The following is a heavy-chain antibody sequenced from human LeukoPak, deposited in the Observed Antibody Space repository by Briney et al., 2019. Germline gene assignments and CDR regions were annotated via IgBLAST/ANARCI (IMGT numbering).Heavy chain of an antibody. D-gene: IGHD1-26*01. Sequence: GGSLRLSCPSTGFTFSTYWMDWLRQAPGKGLEWVANIKGDESAKHQADSVKGRFTISRDNAQNSVYLQMPSLRGEDTAVYYCARDVGGSLDSWGQGTLVTISS. CDR3: ARDVGGSLDS. J-gene: IGHJ4*02. CDR1: GFTFSTYW. CDR2: IKGDESAK. V-gene: IGHV3-7*01.